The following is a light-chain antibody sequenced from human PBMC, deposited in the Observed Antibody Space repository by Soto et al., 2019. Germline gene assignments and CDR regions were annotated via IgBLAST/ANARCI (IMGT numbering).Light chain of an antibody. J-gene: IGKJ5*01. Sequence: ASVGDRVTITCRASQSISAWLAWYQQKPGKAPNLLIYKASTLESGVPSRFSGSGSGTEFTLTISSLQPDDFATYYCQQYNSYSSITFGQGTRLEIK. CDR1: QSISAW. CDR2: KAS. CDR3: QQYNSYSSIT. V-gene: IGKV1-5*03.